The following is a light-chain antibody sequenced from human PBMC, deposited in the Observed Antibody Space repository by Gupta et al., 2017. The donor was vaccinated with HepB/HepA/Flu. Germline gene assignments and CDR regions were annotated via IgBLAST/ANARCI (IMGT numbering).Light chain of an antibody. Sequence: DIQMTQSPSSLSASVGDRVTITCRASQSISSYLNWYQQKPGKAPKLLIYAASSLQSGVPSRFSGSGAGTDFTLTISSRQPEDFATYYCQQSYSNPGAFTFGHGTKVDIK. CDR3: QQSYSNPGAFT. J-gene: IGKJ3*01. V-gene: IGKV1-39*01. CDR1: QSISSY. CDR2: AAS.